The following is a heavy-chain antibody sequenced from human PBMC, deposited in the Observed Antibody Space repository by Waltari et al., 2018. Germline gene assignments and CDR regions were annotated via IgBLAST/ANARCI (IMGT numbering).Heavy chain of an antibody. Sequence: QVQLVQSGAEVMQPGASVKVSCKASGYTFTNYGFSWVRQAPGQGLEWMGWISGYNGKTKYVEKVQGRVTMTTDTSTDTSTSTAYMELRSLRSDDTAVYYCARDQLGIDYYYGLDVWGQGTTITVSS. V-gene: IGHV1-18*01. CDR3: ARDQLGIDYYYGLDV. CDR1: GYTFTNYG. CDR2: ISGYNGKT. D-gene: IGHD7-27*01. J-gene: IGHJ6*02.